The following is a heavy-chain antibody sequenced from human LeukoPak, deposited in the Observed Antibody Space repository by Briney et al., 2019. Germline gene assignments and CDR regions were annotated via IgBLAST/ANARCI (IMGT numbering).Heavy chain of an antibody. Sequence: ASVKVSCKASGYTFTCYYMHWVRQAPGQGLELMGWINPNSGGTNYAQKFQGRVTMTRDTSISTAYMELSRLRSDDSAVYYCARGIAALDYWGQGTLVTVSS. CDR1: GYTFTCYY. D-gene: IGHD6-6*01. J-gene: IGHJ4*02. CDR3: ARGIAALDY. CDR2: INPNSGGT. V-gene: IGHV1-2*02.